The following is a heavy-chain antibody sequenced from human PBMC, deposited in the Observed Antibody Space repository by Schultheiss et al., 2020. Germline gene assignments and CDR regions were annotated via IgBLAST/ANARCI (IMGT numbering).Heavy chain of an antibody. D-gene: IGHD6-6*01. CDR2: ISSSSSYI. V-gene: IGHV3-21*01. CDR3: ARDRGGAARYNWFDP. Sequence: GGSLRLSCAASGFTFSSYDMHWVRQATGKGLEWVSSISSSSSYIYYADSVKGRFTISRDNSKNTLYLQMNSLRAEDTAVYYCARDRGGAARYNWFDPWGQGTRVTVSS. CDR1: GFTFSSYD. J-gene: IGHJ5*02.